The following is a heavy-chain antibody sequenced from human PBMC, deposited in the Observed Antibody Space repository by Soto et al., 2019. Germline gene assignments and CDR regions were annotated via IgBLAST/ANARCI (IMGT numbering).Heavy chain of an antibody. D-gene: IGHD2-15*01. J-gene: IGHJ6*02. CDR2: IFSNDEK. CDR3: ARFLKGRYCSGGSRYYYYYGMDV. V-gene: IGHV2-26*01. Sequence: SGPTLVNPXETLTLTCTVSGFSLSNARMGVSWIRQPPGKALEWLAHIFSNDEKSYSTSLKSRLTISKDTSKSQVVLTMTNMDPVDTATYYCARFLKGRYCSGGSRYYYYYGMDVWGQGTTVTVSS. CDR1: GFSLSNARMG.